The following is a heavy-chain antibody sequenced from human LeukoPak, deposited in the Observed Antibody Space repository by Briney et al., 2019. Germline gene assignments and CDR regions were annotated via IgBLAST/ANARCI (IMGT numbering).Heavy chain of an antibody. CDR1: GYSISSGYY. J-gene: IGHJ4*02. Sequence: SSETLSLTCTVSGYSISSGYYWGWIRQPPGKGLEWIGSIYHSESTYYNPSLKSRVTISVDTSKNQFSLKLSSVTAADTAVYYCANYGSYIFQWGQGTLVTVSS. V-gene: IGHV4-38-2*02. CDR2: IYHSEST. D-gene: IGHD1-26*01. CDR3: ANYGSYIFQ.